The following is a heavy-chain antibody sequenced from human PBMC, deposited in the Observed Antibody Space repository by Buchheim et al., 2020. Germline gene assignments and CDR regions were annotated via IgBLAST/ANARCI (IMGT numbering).Heavy chain of an antibody. V-gene: IGHV3-23*01. CDR2: ISGGGGST. CDR3: AKDYRARPRDYYYGMDV. CDR1: GFIFSNYA. J-gene: IGHJ6*02. Sequence: EVQLLESGGGLVQPGGSLRLSCTASGFIFSNYAMNWVRQAPGKGLEWVSVISGGGGSTYYADSVKGRFTISRDNSKTTLYLQMNSLRAEDTAIYYCAKDYRARPRDYYYGMDVWGQGTT. D-gene: IGHD6-6*01.